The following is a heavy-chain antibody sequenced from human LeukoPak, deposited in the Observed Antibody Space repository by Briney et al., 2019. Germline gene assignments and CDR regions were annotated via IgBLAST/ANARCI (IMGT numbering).Heavy chain of an antibody. V-gene: IGHV1-18*01. D-gene: IGHD3-3*01. J-gene: IGHJ4*02. Sequence: ASVKVSCKASGYTFTSYGISWVRQAPGQGLEWMGWISAYNGNTNYAQKFQGRVTMTTDTSTSTAYMELRSLRSDDTAVYYCARTPYYDFWSGYSDYWGQGTLVTVSS. CDR1: GYTFTSYG. CDR2: ISAYNGNT. CDR3: ARTPYYDFWSGYSDY.